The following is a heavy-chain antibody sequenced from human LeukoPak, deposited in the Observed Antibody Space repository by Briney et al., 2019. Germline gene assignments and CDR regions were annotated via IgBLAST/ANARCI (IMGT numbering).Heavy chain of an antibody. D-gene: IGHD2-15*01. J-gene: IGHJ6*02. V-gene: IGHV3-21*01. CDR2: ISSSSSYI. CDR1: GFTFSTYW. Sequence: GGSLRLSCAASGFTFSTYWMSWVRQAPGKGLEWVSSISSSSSYIYYADSVKGRFTISRDNAKNSLYLQMNSLRAEDTAVYYCAREGGRRNYYGMDVWGQGTTVTVSS. CDR3: AREGGRRNYYGMDV.